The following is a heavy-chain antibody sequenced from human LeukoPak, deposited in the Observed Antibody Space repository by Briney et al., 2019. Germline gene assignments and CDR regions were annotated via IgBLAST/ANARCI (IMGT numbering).Heavy chain of an antibody. Sequence: GGSLRLSCAASGFTFSSYWMHWVRQAPGKGLVWVSRINSDGSSTSYADSVKGRFTISRDNAKNTLYLQMNSLRAEDTAVYYCARDLSYSYRGLSGRFDPWGQGTLVTVSS. D-gene: IGHD1-26*01. CDR1: GFTFSSYW. V-gene: IGHV3-74*01. CDR2: INSDGSST. CDR3: ARDLSYSYRGLSGRFDP. J-gene: IGHJ5*02.